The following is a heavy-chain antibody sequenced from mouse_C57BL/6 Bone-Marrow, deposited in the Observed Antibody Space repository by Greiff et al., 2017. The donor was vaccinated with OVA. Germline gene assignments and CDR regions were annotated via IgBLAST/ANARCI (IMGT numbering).Heavy chain of an antibody. J-gene: IGHJ4*01. CDR2: IYPGGGYT. D-gene: IGHD1-1*01. CDR1: GYTFTNYW. V-gene: IGHV1-63*01. Sequence: QVHVKQSGAELVRPGTSVKMSCKASGYTFTNYWIGWAKQRPGHGLEWIGDIYPGGGYTNYNEKFKGKATLTADKSSSTAYMQFSSLTSEDSAIYYCARRFYYGSSYAMDYWGQGTSVTVSS. CDR3: ARRFYYGSSYAMDY.